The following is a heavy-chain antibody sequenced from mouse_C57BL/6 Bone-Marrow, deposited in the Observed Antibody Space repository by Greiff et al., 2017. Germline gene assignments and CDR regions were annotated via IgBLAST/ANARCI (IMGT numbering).Heavy chain of an antibody. CDR2: IDSENGDT. V-gene: IGHV14-4*01. CDR1: GFNIKDDY. D-gene: IGHD4-1*01. J-gene: IGHJ3*01. CDR3: TRIWDWFAY. Sequence: VQLKQSGAELVRPGASVKLSCTASGFNIKDDYMHWVKQRPEQGLEWIGWIDSENGDTEYASKFQGKATITAATSSNTAYLQLSSLTSEDTAVYYCTRIWDWFAYWGQGTLVTVSA.